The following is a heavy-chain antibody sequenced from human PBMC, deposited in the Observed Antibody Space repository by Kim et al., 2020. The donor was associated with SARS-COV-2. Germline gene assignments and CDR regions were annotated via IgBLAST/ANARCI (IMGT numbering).Heavy chain of an antibody. D-gene: IGHD3-10*01. J-gene: IGHJ4*02. Sequence: ASVKVSCKASGYTFTGYYMHWVRQAPGQGLEWMGWINPNSGGTNYAQKFQGWVTMTRDTSISTAYMELSRLRSDDTAVYYCARGVPTLLWFGELFVGSSDYWGQGTLVTVSS. CDR1: GYTFTGYY. V-gene: IGHV1-2*04. CDR2: INPNSGGT. CDR3: ARGVPTLLWFGELFVGSSDY.